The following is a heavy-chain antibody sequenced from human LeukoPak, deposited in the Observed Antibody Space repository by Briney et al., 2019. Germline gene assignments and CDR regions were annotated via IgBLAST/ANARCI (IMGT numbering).Heavy chain of an antibody. CDR3: ARDQDPYYYGSGSYDY. Sequence: PGGSLRLSCAAAGFTFSSYWMSWVRQAPGKGLEWVANIKQDGSEKYYVDSVKGRFNISRDNAKNSLYLQIHRLRAEDTAVYYCARDQDPYYYGSGSYDYWGQGTLVTVSS. J-gene: IGHJ4*02. D-gene: IGHD3-10*01. V-gene: IGHV3-7*01. CDR1: GFTFSSYW. CDR2: IKQDGSEK.